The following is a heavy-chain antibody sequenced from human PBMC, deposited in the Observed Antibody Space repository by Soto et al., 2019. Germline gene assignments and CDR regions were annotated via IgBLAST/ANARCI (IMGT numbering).Heavy chain of an antibody. V-gene: IGHV4-59*01. D-gene: IGHD3-22*01. CDR1: GGSINDYY. J-gene: IGHJ5*02. CDR2: VSSSGST. Sequence: TLSLTCTVSGGSINDYYWGWIPQPPGKGLEWIGHVSSSGSTKYTPSLQSRVTISVGTSKKQFSLKLNSVTAADTAVYYCARVEGNYYDRSGHYVNWFVPWGQGIMVTV. CDR3: ARVEGNYYDRSGHYVNWFVP.